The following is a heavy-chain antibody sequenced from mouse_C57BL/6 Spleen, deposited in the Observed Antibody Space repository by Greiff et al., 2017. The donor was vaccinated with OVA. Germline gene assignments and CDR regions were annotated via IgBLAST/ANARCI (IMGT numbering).Heavy chain of an antibody. D-gene: IGHD1-1*01. CDR3: ARDYYYGSSYVLDY. CDR1: GYTFTSYD. CDR2: IYPRDGST. Sequence: VQLQQSGPELVKPGASVKLSCKASGYTFTSYDINWVKQRPGQGLEWIGWIYPRDGSTKYNEKFKGKATLTVDTSSSTAYMELHSLTSEDSAVYYCARDYYYGSSYVLDYWGQGTTLTVSS. V-gene: IGHV1-85*01. J-gene: IGHJ2*01.